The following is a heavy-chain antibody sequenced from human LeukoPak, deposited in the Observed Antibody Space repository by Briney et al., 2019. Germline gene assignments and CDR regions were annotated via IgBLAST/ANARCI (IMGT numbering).Heavy chain of an antibody. CDR1: GFTFSDYY. D-gene: IGHD3-10*01. Sequence: PGGSLRLSCAASGFTFSDYYMTWIRQAPGKGLEWLSYISSTTGRIIYYADSVKGRFTISRDNTKNSLFLQMVSLRVEDMAVYYCARYYSDAFDVWGQGTVVTVSS. CDR2: ISSTTGRII. J-gene: IGHJ3*01. CDR3: ARYYSDAFDV. V-gene: IGHV3-11*04.